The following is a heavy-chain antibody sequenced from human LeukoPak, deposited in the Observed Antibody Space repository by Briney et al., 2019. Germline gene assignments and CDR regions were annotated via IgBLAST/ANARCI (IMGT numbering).Heavy chain of an antibody. D-gene: IGHD5-12*01. CDR2: ISSSSSYI. CDR1: GFTFSSFS. CDR3: ARDLGSLRSSYWYFDL. V-gene: IGHV3-21*01. Sequence: GGSLRLSRAASGFTFSSFSMNWVRQAPGKGLEWVSSISSSSSYIYYADSVKGRFTISRDNAKNSLYLQMNSLRAEDTAVYYCARDLGSLRSSYWYFDLWGRGTLVTVSS. J-gene: IGHJ2*01.